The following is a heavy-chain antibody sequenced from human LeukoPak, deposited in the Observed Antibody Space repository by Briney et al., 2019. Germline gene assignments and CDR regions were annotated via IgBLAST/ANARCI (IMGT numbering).Heavy chain of an antibody. D-gene: IGHD2-2*01. J-gene: IGHJ6*02. CDR3: ARDRGRTSCYGMDV. Sequence: GGSLRLSCAASGFTFSSYAMHWVRQAPGKGLEWVAVILYDGSNKYNADSVKGRFTISRDNSKNTLDLQMNSLRVEDTAVYYCARDRGRTSCYGMDVWGQGTTVTVSS. CDR2: ILYDGSNK. V-gene: IGHV3-30*04. CDR1: GFTFSSYA.